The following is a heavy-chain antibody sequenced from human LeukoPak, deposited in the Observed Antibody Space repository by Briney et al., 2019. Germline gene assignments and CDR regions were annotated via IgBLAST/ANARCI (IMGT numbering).Heavy chain of an antibody. CDR2: ISSSSYT. V-gene: IGHV3-11*06. J-gene: IGHJ4*02. D-gene: IGHD6-13*01. CDR3: TRNTVAAAGDD. Sequence: GGSLRLSCAASGFTFSDYYMSWIRQAPGKGLEWVSYISSSSYTNYADSVKGRFTISRDNAKNSLYLHMNSLRAEDTALYYCTRNTVAAAGDDWGQGTLVTVSS. CDR1: GFTFSDYY.